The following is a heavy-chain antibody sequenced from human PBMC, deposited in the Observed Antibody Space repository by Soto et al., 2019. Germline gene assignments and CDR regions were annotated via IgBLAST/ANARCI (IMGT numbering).Heavy chain of an antibody. CDR2: IYYSGST. CDR3: ARGLWFGEFSFDY. Sequence: SETLSLTCTVSGGSISSYYWSWIRQPPGKGLEWIGYIYYSGSTNYNPSLKSRVTISVDTSKNQFSLKLSSVTAADTAVYYCARGLWFGEFSFDYWGQGTLVTAPQ. CDR1: GGSISSYY. J-gene: IGHJ4*02. D-gene: IGHD3-10*01. V-gene: IGHV4-59*12.